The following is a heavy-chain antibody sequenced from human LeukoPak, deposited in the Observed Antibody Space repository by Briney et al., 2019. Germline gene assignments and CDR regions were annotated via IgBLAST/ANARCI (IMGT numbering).Heavy chain of an antibody. V-gene: IGHV3-23*01. CDR3: AKDVTFGGVIAMYYFDY. D-gene: IGHD3-16*02. Sequence: GGSLRLSWAASGFTFSSYAMSWVRQAPGKGLEWVSGISGSGGSTNYADSVKGRFTISRDNSKNTLYLQMNSLRAEDTAVYYCAKDVTFGGVIAMYYFDYWGQGNLVTVSS. J-gene: IGHJ4*02. CDR2: ISGSGGST. CDR1: GFTFSSYA.